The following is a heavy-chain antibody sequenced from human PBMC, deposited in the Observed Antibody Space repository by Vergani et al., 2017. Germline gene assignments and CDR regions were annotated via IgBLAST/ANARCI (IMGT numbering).Heavy chain of an antibody. D-gene: IGHD1-26*01. V-gene: IGHV3-23*04. J-gene: IGHJ4*02. CDR1: GFTVSSNY. CDR3: AKPRGSGSYYYFDY. CDR2: ISGSGGST. Sequence: EVQVVETGGGLVQPGGSLRLSCAASGFTVSSNYMSWVRQAPGKGLEWVSAISGSGGSTYYTDSVKGRFTISRDNSKNTLYLQMNSLRAEDTAVYYCAKPRGSGSYYYFDYWGQGTLVTVSS.